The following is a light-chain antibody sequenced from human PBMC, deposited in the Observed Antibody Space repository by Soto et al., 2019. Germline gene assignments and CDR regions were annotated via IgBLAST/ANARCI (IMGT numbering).Light chain of an antibody. J-gene: IGKJ1*01. V-gene: IGKV3-20*01. CDR1: QSISSSY. Sequence: EIVLTQSPDTLSLSPGERATLSCRASQSISSSYLGWFQQKPGQAPRLLIYGASSRATGIPDRFRGSGSGTDFSLTISRLEPEDFAGYYCQHYGSSPRTFGQVTKVEI. CDR3: QHYGSSPRT. CDR2: GAS.